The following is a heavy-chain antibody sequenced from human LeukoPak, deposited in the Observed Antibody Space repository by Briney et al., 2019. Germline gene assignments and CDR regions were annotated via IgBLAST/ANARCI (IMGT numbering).Heavy chain of an antibody. CDR1: GFTFSDYY. J-gene: IGHJ6*03. CDR2: ISSSGSTI. Sequence: GGSLRLSCAASGFTFSDYYMSWIRQAPGKGLEWVSYISSSGSTIYYADSVKGRFTISRDNAKNSLCLQMNSLRAEDTAVYYCARDLDYYYYMDVWGKGTTVTVSS. V-gene: IGHV3-11*01. D-gene: IGHD3-16*01. CDR3: ARDLDYYYYMDV.